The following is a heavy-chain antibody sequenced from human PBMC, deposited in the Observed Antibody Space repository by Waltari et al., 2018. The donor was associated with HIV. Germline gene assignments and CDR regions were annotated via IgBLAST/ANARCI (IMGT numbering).Heavy chain of an antibody. J-gene: IGHJ2*01. D-gene: IGHD2-21*02. Sequence: QVDLQQWGTGLLKPSETLSRTCAVYGGSFTGHYWSWIRETPGEGLQWIGEMNDGGKSNYNPTLKSRAVMTIDPSKKQFSLKLKSVTAADTGVYYCARGPRPSTVTAPGWYFDLWGRGTLVTV. CDR1: GGSFTGHY. CDR2: MNDGGKS. CDR3: ARGPRPSTVTAPGWYFDL. V-gene: IGHV4-34*02.